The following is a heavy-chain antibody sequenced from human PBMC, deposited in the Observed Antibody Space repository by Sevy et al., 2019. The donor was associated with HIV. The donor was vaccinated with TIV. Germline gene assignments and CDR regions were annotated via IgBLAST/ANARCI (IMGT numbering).Heavy chain of an antibody. J-gene: IGHJ4*02. CDR2: INPSGGST. CDR1: GYTFTSYY. D-gene: IGHD5-12*01. CDR3: ARESHWDGYNPLFDY. Sequence: ATVKVSCKASGYTFTSYYMHWVRQAPGQGLEWMGIINPSGGSTSYAQKFQGRVTMTRDTSTSTVYMELSSLRSEDTAVYYCARESHWDGYNPLFDYWGQGTLVTVSS. V-gene: IGHV1-46*01.